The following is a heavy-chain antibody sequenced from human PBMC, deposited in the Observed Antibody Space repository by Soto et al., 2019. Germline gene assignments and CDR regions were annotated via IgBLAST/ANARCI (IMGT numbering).Heavy chain of an antibody. CDR1: GFTFTSSA. Sequence: GASVKVSCKASGFTFTSSAVQWVRQARGQRLEWIGWIVVGSGNTNYAQKFQERVTITRDRCTSTAYMELSRLRSADTAVYYCAADPKGYSSSTPQHDYYFDYWGQGTLVTVYS. J-gene: IGHJ4*02. CDR2: IVVGSGNT. D-gene: IGHD6-6*01. CDR3: AADPKGYSSSTPQHDYYFDY. V-gene: IGHV1-58*01.